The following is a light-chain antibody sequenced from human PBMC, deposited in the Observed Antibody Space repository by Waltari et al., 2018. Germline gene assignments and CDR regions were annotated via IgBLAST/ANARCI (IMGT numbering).Light chain of an antibody. CDR1: QSVGSSH. J-gene: IGKJ1*01. CDR3: HQSGTSPWT. V-gene: IGKV3-20*01. CDR2: GAS. Sequence: EIVLTQSPGTLSLSPGEGATLSCRASQSVGSSHLGCLQQKAGQAPRLLIYGASSRASGIPARFSGSGSGTDFTLTISRLEPEDFAVYYCHQSGTSPWTFGQGTKVEIK.